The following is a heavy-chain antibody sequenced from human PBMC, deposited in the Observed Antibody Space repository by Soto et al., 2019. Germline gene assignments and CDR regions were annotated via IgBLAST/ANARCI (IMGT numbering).Heavy chain of an antibody. CDR3: ARGESTECSTGVCPFNYNYQLDV. D-gene: IGHD5-12*01. Sequence: ASVKVSCKASGYTFMDYLIYGVRQAPGEGREWMGRVNPNSEGTAHAQSFQGRLTMAKDTANNSVYMELYSLRSDDTAVYFCARGESTECSTGVCPFNYNYQLDVWGQGTTVTVSS. J-gene: IGHJ6*02. CDR1: GYTFMDYL. CDR2: VNPNSEGT. V-gene: IGHV1-2*02.